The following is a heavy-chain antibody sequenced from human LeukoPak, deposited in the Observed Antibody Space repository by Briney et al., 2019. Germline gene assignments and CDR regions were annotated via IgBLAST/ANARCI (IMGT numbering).Heavy chain of an antibody. CDR2: ISYDGSNK. CDR1: GFTFSSYA. D-gene: IGHD6-13*01. Sequence: GGSLRLSCAAPGFTFSSYAMHWVRQAPGKGLEWVAVISYDGSNKYYADSVKGRFTISRDNSKNTLYLQMNSMRAEDTAVYCCARGGMAAAGTYYYYGMDVWGQGTTVTVSS. CDR3: ARGGMAAAGTYYYYGMDV. V-gene: IGHV3-30*04. J-gene: IGHJ6*02.